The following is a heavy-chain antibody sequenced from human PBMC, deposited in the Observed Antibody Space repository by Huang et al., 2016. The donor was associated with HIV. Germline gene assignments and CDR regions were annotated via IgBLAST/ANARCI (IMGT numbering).Heavy chain of an antibody. Sequence: EEQLVQSGAEVKKPGESLKISCEGSGYSFAKYWIGWVRQMPGKGLEWMGIIYPDDSDTRYSPSFQGKVSISADKSISTAYLQWSSLKASDTAMYYCARLDTARNYYYYGLDVWGQGTSVIVSS. D-gene: IGHD5-18*01. V-gene: IGHV5-51*01. CDR1: GYSFAKYW. J-gene: IGHJ6*02. CDR3: ARLDTARNYYYYGLDV. CDR2: IYPDDSDT.